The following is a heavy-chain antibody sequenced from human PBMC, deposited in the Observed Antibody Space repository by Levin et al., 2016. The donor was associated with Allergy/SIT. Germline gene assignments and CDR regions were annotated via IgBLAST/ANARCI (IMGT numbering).Heavy chain of an antibody. J-gene: IGHJ3*02. CDR1: GFTLYNYW. D-gene: IGHD3-9*01. CDR3: ARLPALTRAFDI. V-gene: IGHV3-48*01. Sequence: GESLKISCAASGFTLYNYWMHWVRQAPGQGLEWVSYISSSRTTIYYADSVKGRFTVSRDNAKNSLYLQMNSLRAEDTAVYYCARLPALTRAFDIWGQGTMVTVSS. CDR2: ISSSRTTI.